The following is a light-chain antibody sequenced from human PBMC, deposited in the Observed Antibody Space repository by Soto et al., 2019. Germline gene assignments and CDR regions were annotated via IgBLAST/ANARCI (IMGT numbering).Light chain of an antibody. Sequence: DLQITQSPSTLSGSVGDRVTITSRSSQTISSWLAWYQQKPGKAPKLLIYKASTLKSGVPSRFSGSGSGTEFTLTISSLQHEDFATYYCQHYNSYSEAFGQGTNVDIK. V-gene: IGKV1-5*03. CDR3: QHYNSYSEA. J-gene: IGKJ1*01. CDR2: KAS. CDR1: QTISSW.